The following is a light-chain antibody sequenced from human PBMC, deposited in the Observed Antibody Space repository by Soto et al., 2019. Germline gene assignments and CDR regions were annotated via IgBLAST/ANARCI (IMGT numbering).Light chain of an antibody. CDR3: CSYAGSYTSYV. J-gene: IGLJ1*01. CDR2: DVS. Sequence: SVLTQPRSVSGSPGQSVTISFPGTSSDVGGYNYVSWYQQHPGKAPKLMIYDVSKRPSGVPDRFSGSKSGNTASLTISGLQAEDEADYYCCSYAGSYTSYVFGTGTKVTVL. V-gene: IGLV2-11*02. CDR1: SSDVGGYNY.